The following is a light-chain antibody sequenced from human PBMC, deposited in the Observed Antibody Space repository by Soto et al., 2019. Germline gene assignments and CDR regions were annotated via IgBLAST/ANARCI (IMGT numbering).Light chain of an antibody. V-gene: IGLV2-23*02. CDR1: SSVVGSYNL. J-gene: IGLJ1*01. Sequence: QSVLTQPASVSGSPGKSNTISCTGTSSVVGSYNLVSWYQQHPGKAPKLMIYEVSKRPSGVSNRFSGSKSGNTASLTISGLQAEDEADYYCCSYAGSSTQVFGTGTKVTVL. CDR3: CSYAGSSTQV. CDR2: EVS.